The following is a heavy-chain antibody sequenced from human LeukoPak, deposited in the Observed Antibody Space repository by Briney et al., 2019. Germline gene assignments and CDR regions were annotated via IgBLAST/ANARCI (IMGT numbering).Heavy chain of an antibody. CDR2: IIPILRTA. CDR1: GGTFSTFA. J-gene: IGHJ4*02. D-gene: IGHD5-12*01. Sequence: GASVKVSCKASGGTFSTFAISWVRQAPGQGPEWMGGIIPILRTANYAQKFQGRVTITADVSTSTAYMELSSLRSEDTAMYFCATSPTRASPGYWGQGTPVTVSS. V-gene: IGHV1-69*13. CDR3: ATSPTRASPGY.